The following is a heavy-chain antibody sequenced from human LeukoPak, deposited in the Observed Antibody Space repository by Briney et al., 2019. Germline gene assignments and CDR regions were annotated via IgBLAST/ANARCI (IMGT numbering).Heavy chain of an antibody. CDR3: ARDPQRSYSGYEIDS. V-gene: IGHV3-74*01. CDR2: INSDGSST. D-gene: IGHD5-12*01. Sequence: PGGSLRLSCAASGFTFSSYWMHWVRQAPGKGLVWVSRINSDGSSTSYADSVKGRFTISRDNAKNTLYLQINSLRPDDTAVYFCARDPQRSYSGYEIDSWGQGTLVTVSS. J-gene: IGHJ4*02. CDR1: GFTFSSYW.